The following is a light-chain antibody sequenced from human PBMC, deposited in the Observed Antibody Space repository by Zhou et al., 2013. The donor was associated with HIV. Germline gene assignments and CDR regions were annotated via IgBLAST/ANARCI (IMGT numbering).Light chain of an antibody. V-gene: IGKV3-20*01. Sequence: EIVLTQSPGTLSLSPGERATLSCRASQSVSSSYLAWYQQKPGQAPRLLIYDASARATDTPDRFSGRGSGTDFTLTISRLEPEDFAVYYCQQYGTSPVTFGQGTRLESK. J-gene: IGKJ5*01. CDR2: DAS. CDR3: QQYGTSPVT. CDR1: QSVSSSY.